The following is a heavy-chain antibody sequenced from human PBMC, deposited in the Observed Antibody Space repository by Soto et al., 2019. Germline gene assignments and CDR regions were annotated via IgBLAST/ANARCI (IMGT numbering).Heavy chain of an antibody. V-gene: IGHV4-59*01. CDR3: ARSVAVPGAHMDY. D-gene: IGHD6-19*01. Sequence: PWETQSLTCSVSGGSISGSYWSWIRQSPGKGLEWLGYVYYTGSTNYSPSLRSRVSISVDTSKNEFSLRLSSVTDADTAVYFCARSVAVPGAHMDYWGQGTQVTVSS. CDR1: GGSISGSY. CDR2: VYYTGST. J-gene: IGHJ4*02.